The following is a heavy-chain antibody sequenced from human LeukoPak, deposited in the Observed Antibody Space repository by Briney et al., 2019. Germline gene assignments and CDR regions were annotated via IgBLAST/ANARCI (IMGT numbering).Heavy chain of an antibody. D-gene: IGHD2-2*01. CDR3: AVVPYFYMDV. Sequence: PGGSLRLSCAASPFTFSSYGMHWVRQAPGKGLEWVAFIRYDGSNKYYADSAKGRFTISRDNAKNTVYLQMNSLRAEDTAVYYCAVVPYFYMDVWGKGTTVTISS. V-gene: IGHV3-30*02. CDR1: PFTFSSYG. J-gene: IGHJ6*03. CDR2: IRYDGSNK.